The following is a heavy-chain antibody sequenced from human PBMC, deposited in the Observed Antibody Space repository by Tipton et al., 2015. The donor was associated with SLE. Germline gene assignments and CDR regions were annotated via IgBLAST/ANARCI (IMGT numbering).Heavy chain of an antibody. V-gene: IGHV4-39*07. CDR3: ARSRWNYDSSRYYYYGMDV. CDR1: GGSISSSSYY. Sequence: TLSLTCTVSGGSISSSSYYWGWIRQPPGKGLEWIGEINHSGSTNYNPSLKSRVTISVDTSKNQFSLKLSSVTAADTAVYYCARSRWNYDSSRYYYYGMDVWGQGTTVTVSS. D-gene: IGHD3-22*01. CDR2: INHSGST. J-gene: IGHJ6*02.